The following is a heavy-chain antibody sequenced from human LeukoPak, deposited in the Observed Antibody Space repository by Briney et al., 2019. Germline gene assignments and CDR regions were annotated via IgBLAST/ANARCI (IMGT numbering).Heavy chain of an antibody. Sequence: GASVKVSCEASGGTFSSYAISWVRQAPGQGLEWMGGIIPIFGTANYAQKFQGRVTITADESTSTAYMELSSLRSEDTAVYYCATFSSWRYYFDYWGQGTLVTVSS. J-gene: IGHJ4*02. CDR1: GGTFSSYA. D-gene: IGHD6-13*01. CDR3: ATFSSWRYYFDY. CDR2: IIPIFGTA. V-gene: IGHV1-69*13.